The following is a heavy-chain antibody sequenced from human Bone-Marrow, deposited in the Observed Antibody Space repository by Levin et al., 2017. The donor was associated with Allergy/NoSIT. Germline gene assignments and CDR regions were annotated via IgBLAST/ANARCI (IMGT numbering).Heavy chain of an antibody. J-gene: IGHJ6*04. V-gene: IGHV4-59*01. CDR1: GGSISNYY. CDR2: ISYSGNT. CDR3: ARHSESYYYAMDV. Sequence: SETLSLTCTVSGGSISNYYWSWIRQPPGKGLEWIAYISYSGNTNYNPSLKSRLTISVDASKNQFSLKLASVTAADTALYYCARHSESYYYAMDVWGKGTTVTVSS.